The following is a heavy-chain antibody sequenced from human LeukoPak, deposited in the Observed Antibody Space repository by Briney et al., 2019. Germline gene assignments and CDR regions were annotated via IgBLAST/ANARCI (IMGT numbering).Heavy chain of an antibody. J-gene: IGHJ6*03. CDR1: GYTFTGYY. CDR3: ARLGHYYDSSGPWENYMDV. Sequence: GASVKVTCKASGYTFTGYYMHWVRRAPGQGLEWMGWINPNSGGTNYAQKFQGRVTMTRDTSISTAYMELSRLRSDDTAVYYCARLGHYYDSSGPWENYMDVWGKGTTVTVSS. D-gene: IGHD3-22*01. CDR2: INPNSGGT. V-gene: IGHV1-2*02.